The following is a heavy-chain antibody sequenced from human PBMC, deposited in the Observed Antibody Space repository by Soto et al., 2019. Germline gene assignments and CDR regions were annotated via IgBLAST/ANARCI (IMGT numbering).Heavy chain of an antibody. V-gene: IGHV3-74*01. J-gene: IGHJ4*02. CDR1: GFTFSSYW. D-gene: IGHD2-8*02. CDR2: IDSDGSST. Sequence: PGGSLRLSCAASGFTFSSYWMHWVRQTPEKGLVWVSHIDSDGSSTTYADSVKGRFTISRDNAKNTLYLQMNSLRAEDTAVYYCVRLKPGSAAFDYWGQGTLVTVSS. CDR3: VRLKPGSAAFDY.